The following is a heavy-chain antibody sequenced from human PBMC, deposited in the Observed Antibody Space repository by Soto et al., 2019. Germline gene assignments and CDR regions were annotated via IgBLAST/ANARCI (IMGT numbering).Heavy chain of an antibody. D-gene: IGHD3-3*01. V-gene: IGHV1-2*04. CDR2: INPNSGGT. J-gene: IGHJ3*02. Sequence: ASVKVSCEASGYTFTGYCMHWVRQAPGQGLEWMGWINPNSGGTNYAQKLQGWVTMTKYTSISTAYMELSSLRSDDTAVYYCARGMRTGTYYDFWSGEGDDAFDIWGQGAMVTVSS. CDR1: GYTFTGYC. CDR3: ARGMRTGTYYDFWSGEGDDAFDI.